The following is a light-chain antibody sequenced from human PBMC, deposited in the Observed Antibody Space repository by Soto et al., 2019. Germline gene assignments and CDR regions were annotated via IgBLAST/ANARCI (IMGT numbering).Light chain of an antibody. Sequence: QSALTQPASVSGSPGQSITISCTGTSSDVGGYNYVSWYQQHPGKAPKFMIYDVSNRPSGVSNCFSGSKSGNTASLTISGLQAEDEADYYCCSYTTSNTRQIVFGTGTKLTVL. CDR2: DVS. CDR1: SSDVGGYNY. V-gene: IGLV2-14*01. J-gene: IGLJ1*01. CDR3: CSYTTSNTRQIV.